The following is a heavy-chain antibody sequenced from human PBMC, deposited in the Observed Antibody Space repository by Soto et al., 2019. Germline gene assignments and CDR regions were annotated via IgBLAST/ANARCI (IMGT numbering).Heavy chain of an antibody. D-gene: IGHD6-13*01. CDR3: ATTPRSSSSWYYYYGMDV. J-gene: IGHJ6*02. V-gene: IGHV1-69*06. Sequence: QVQLVQSGAEVKKPGSSVKVSCKASGGTFSSYAISWVRQAPGQGLEWMGGIIPIFGTANYAQKFQGRVTITADKSTSKDYRELSCLRSEDTAVYYCATTPRSSSSWYYYYGMDVWGQGTTVTVSS. CDR1: GGTFSSYA. CDR2: IIPIFGTA.